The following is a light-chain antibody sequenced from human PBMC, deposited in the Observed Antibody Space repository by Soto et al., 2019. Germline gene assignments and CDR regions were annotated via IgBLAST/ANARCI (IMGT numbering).Light chain of an antibody. V-gene: IGKV3D-20*02. Sequence: EIVLTQSPCTLSLSPGARSILSFRASQTFSSTYLAWYQQTPGQAPRLLIYGASTRATGIPARFSGSGSGTDFTLTISSLEPEDFAVYYCQQRSNWPRTFGQGTKVDIK. CDR1: QTFSSTY. J-gene: IGKJ1*01. CDR3: QQRSNWPRT. CDR2: GAS.